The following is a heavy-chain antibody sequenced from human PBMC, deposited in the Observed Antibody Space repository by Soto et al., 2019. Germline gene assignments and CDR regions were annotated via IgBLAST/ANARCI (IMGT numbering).Heavy chain of an antibody. CDR2: LTGSSSNI. CDR3: ANGRATYGLLTHDY. D-gene: IGHD3-10*01. CDR1: GFSFKNYA. Sequence: GGSLRLSCAASGFSFKNYAMSWVRQAPGKGLEWISTLTGSSSNIYYADSVKGRFAISRDNSRNTLYLQMNSLTAEDTAVYYCANGRATYGLLTHDYWGQGTLVTVSS. J-gene: IGHJ4*02. V-gene: IGHV3-23*01.